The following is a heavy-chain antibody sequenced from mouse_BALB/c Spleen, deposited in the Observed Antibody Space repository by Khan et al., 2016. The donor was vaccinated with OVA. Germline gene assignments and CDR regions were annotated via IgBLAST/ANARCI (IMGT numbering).Heavy chain of an antibody. CDR1: GYTFSSYW. D-gene: IGHD2-2*01. J-gene: IGHJ3*01. CDR2: IFPGSVSI. CDR3: ARGGYGQFAF. Sequence: QVQLQQSGGDLMKPGASVKISCKATGYTFSSYWIEWVKQRPGHGLEWIGQIFPGSVSITYNEKFKGKATFTADTSSNTAYMQLSSLTSEDSAVYYCARGGYGQFAFRGQGTLVTVSA. V-gene: IGHV1-9*01.